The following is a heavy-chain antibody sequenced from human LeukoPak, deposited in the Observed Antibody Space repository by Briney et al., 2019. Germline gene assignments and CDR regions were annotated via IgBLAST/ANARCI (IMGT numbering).Heavy chain of an antibody. CDR2: IYHSGST. Sequence: SETLSLTCAVSGGSISSSNWWSWVRQPPGKGLEWIGEIYHSGSTNYNPSLKSRVTISVDKSKNQFSLKLSSVTAADTAVYYCASIRQDSSGYPDAFDIWGQGTMVTVSS. V-gene: IGHV4-4*02. J-gene: IGHJ3*02. CDR1: GGSISSSNW. D-gene: IGHD3-22*01. CDR3: ASIRQDSSGYPDAFDI.